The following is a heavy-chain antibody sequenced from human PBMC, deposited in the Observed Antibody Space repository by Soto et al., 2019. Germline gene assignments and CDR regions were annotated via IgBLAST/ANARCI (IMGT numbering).Heavy chain of an antibody. CDR3: AKVLYSSGWTDYYYYYGMDV. CDR1: GFTFSSYG. Sequence: SGGSLRLSCAASGFTFSSYGMHWVRQAPGKGLEWVAVISYDGSNKYYADSVKGRFTISRDNSKNTLYLQMNSLRAEDTAVYYCAKVLYSSGWTDYYYYYGMDVWGQGTTVTVSS. D-gene: IGHD6-19*01. J-gene: IGHJ6*02. V-gene: IGHV3-30*18. CDR2: ISYDGSNK.